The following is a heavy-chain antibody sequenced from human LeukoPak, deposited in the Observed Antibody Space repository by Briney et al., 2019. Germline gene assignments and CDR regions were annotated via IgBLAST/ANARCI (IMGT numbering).Heavy chain of an antibody. D-gene: IGHD3-10*01. V-gene: IGHV3-23*01. Sequence: PGGSLRLSCAASGFNYSSYTMSWVRQTPGKGLEWVSGISGSGDSTYYSDSVKGRFTISRDNSKKTLYLQMNSLRAEDTAEYYCAKELWFGESPGSDYWGQGTLVTVSS. J-gene: IGHJ4*02. CDR2: ISGSGDST. CDR3: AKELWFGESPGSDY. CDR1: GFNYSSYT.